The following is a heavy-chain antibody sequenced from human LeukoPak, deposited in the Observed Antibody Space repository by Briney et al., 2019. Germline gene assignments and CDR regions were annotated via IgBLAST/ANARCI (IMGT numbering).Heavy chain of an antibody. CDR2: INHSGST. J-gene: IGHJ4*02. CDR1: GGSISSYY. CDR3: ARGNDDSLY. D-gene: IGHD3-22*01. Sequence: SETLSLTCTVSGGSISSYYWSWIRQPPGKGLEWIGEINHSGSTNYNPSLKSRVTISVDTSKNQFSLKLSSVTAADTAVYYCARGNDDSLYWGQGTLVTVSS. V-gene: IGHV4-34*01.